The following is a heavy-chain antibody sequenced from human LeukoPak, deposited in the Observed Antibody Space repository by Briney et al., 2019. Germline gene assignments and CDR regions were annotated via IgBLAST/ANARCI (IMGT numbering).Heavy chain of an antibody. CDR2: IIPIFGTA. CDR1: GGTFSSYA. J-gene: IGHJ5*02. CDR3: ARDVSTMVRGVIIPWFDP. V-gene: IGHV1-69*01. Sequence: RGASVKVSCKASGGTFSSYAISWVRQAPGQGLEWMGGIIPIFGTANYAQKFQGRVTITADESMSTAYMELSSLRSEDTAVYYCARDVSTMVRGVIIPWFDPWGQGTLVTVSS. D-gene: IGHD3-10*01.